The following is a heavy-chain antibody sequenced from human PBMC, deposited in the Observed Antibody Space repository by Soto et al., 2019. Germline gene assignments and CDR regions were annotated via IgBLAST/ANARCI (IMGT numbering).Heavy chain of an antibody. CDR2: VHYSGST. Sequence: PSETLSLTCAVSGYSISSGYYWGWIRQPPGKGLEWIGSVHYSGSTYYNPSLKSRVTISIDTSKNQISLKLTSVTAADTAVYYCARVDNIVAVKWFAPWGQGTLVTVSA. V-gene: IGHV4-38-2*01. CDR3: ARVDNIVAVKWFAP. CDR1: GYSISSGYY. D-gene: IGHD3-16*02. J-gene: IGHJ5*02.